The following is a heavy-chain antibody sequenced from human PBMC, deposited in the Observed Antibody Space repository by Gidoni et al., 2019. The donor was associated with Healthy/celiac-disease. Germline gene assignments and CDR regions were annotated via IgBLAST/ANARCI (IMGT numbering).Heavy chain of an antibody. CDR2: IYHSGST. J-gene: IGHJ5*02. CDR1: GYSISSCYY. D-gene: IGHD3-3*01. Sequence: QVQLQESGPGLVKPSETLSLTCTVSGYSISSCYYWGWIRQPPGKGLEWIGSIYHSGSTYYNPSLKSRVTISVDTSKNQFSLKLSSVTAADTAVYYCARRLGRFLEWLPPWSFDPWGQGTLVTVSS. CDR3: ARRLGRFLEWLPPWSFDP. V-gene: IGHV4-38-2*02.